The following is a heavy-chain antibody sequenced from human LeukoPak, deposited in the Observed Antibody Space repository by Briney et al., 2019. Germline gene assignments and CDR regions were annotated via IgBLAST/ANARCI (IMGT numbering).Heavy chain of an antibody. CDR2: ISVYSGNT. D-gene: IGHD1-20*01. Sequence: ASVKVSCKASGYTFTSYGITWVRQAPGQGLEWMGWISVYSGNTNYAQKVKGRVTMTTDTSTSTAYMELRSLRSDDTAVYYCARDLDNRNDLYYLDWWGQGTLVTASS. J-gene: IGHJ4*02. CDR1: GYTFTSYG. V-gene: IGHV1-18*01. CDR3: ARDLDNRNDLYYLDW.